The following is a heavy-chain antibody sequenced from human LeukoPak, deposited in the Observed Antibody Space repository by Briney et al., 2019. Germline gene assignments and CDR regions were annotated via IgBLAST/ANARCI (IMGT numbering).Heavy chain of an antibody. CDR3: ARDLVGYCSSTSCSHDY. CDR1: GFTFSTYA. CDR2: ISGSGGST. V-gene: IGHV3-23*01. J-gene: IGHJ4*02. Sequence: GGSLRLSCAASGFTFSTYAMSWVRQAPGKGLEWVSSISGSGGSTYYADSVKGRFTISRDTSKNSLYLQMNSLRAEDTAVYYCARDLVGYCSSTSCSHDYWGQGTLVTVSS. D-gene: IGHD2-2*01.